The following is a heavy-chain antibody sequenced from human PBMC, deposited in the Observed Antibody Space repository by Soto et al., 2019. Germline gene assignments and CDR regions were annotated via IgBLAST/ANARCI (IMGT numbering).Heavy chain of an antibody. V-gene: IGHV4-30-4*01. Sequence: PSETLSLTCTVSGGSISSGDYYWSWIRQPPGKGLEWIGYIYYSGSTYYNPSLKSRVTISVDTSKNQFSLKLSSVTAADTAVYYCAREISKDIVVVPAAIRWFDPWGQGTLVTV. CDR2: IYYSGST. CDR3: AREISKDIVVVPAAIRWFDP. D-gene: IGHD2-2*02. CDR1: GGSISSGDYY. J-gene: IGHJ5*02.